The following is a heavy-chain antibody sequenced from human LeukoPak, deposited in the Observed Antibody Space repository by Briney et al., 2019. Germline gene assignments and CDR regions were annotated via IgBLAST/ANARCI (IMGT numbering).Heavy chain of an antibody. V-gene: IGHV3-64D*06. Sequence: HPGGSLRLSCSVSGFTLSTCVMHWVRQAPGKGLEYVSAISSNGDNTYYADSVKGRFTISRDNSKNTLYLQMSSLRADDTAVYYCVRGTGYWGQGTLVTVSS. CDR2: ISSNGDNT. CDR1: GFTLSTCV. J-gene: IGHJ4*02. CDR3: VRGTGY.